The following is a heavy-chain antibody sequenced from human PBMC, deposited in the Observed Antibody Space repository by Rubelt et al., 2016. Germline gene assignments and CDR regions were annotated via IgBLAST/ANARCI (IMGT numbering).Heavy chain of an antibody. J-gene: IGHJ4*02. D-gene: IGHD3-10*01. CDR3: ARAGITMVRGVIAD. Sequence: RGLDWVSSISSSSDYIYYADSVKGRFTISRDNSKNTLYLQMNSLRAEDTAVYYCARAGITMVRGVIADWGQGTLVTVSS. V-gene: IGHV3-21*01. CDR2: ISSSSDYI.